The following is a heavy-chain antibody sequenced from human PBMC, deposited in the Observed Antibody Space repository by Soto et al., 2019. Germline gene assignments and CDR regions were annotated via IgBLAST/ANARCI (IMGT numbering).Heavy chain of an antibody. CDR1: GGSISSYY. Sequence: PSETLSLTCTVSGGSISSYYWSWIRQPPGKGLEWIGYIYYSGSTNYNPSLKSRVTISVDTSKNQFSLKLSSVTAADTAVYYCARDNIVVVTARNPRSYGMDVWGQGTTVTVSS. CDR3: ARDNIVVVTARNPRSYGMDV. V-gene: IGHV4-59*01. CDR2: IYYSGST. J-gene: IGHJ6*02. D-gene: IGHD2-21*02.